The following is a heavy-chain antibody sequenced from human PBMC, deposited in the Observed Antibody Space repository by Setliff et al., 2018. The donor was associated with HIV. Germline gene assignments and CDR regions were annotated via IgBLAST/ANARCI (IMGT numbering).Heavy chain of an antibody. J-gene: IGHJ4*02. V-gene: IGHV3-23*01. Sequence: PGGSLRLSCAASGFSFSDYGMHWVRPAPGKGLEWVSAIGTGGDTYYADSGKGRFTISTDNSKNTLYLQRNSLRVEDTAIYYCAKAPGGLFLSHYWGQGTLVTVSS. CDR1: GFSFSDYG. CDR3: AKAPGGLFLSHY. D-gene: IGHD3-10*01. CDR2: IGTGGDT.